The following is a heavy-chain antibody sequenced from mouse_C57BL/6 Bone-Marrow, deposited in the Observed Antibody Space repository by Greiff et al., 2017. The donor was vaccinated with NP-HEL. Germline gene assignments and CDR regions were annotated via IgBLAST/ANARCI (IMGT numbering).Heavy chain of an antibody. Sequence: EVKLMESGGGLVQPGGSLSLSCAASGFTFTDYYMSWVRQPPGKALEWLGFIRNIANGYTTEYSASVKGRFTISRDNSQSIIYLQMNALRAEDSATYYCARSIYYDYADDPFYSMDYWGQGTSVTVSS. CDR1: GFTFTDYY. V-gene: IGHV7-3*01. D-gene: IGHD2-4*01. CDR3: ARSIYYDYADDPFYSMDY. J-gene: IGHJ4*01. CDR2: IRNIANGYTT.